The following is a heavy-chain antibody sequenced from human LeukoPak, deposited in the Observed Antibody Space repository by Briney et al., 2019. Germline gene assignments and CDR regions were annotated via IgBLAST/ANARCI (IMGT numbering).Heavy chain of an antibody. J-gene: IGHJ4*02. Sequence: SETLSLTCTVSGGSISSGGYYWSWIRQHPGKGLEWIGCIYYSGSTYYNPSLKSRVTISVDTSKNQFSLKLSSVTAADTAVYYCARFSKGSSVVDTAGFDYWGQGTLVTVSS. V-gene: IGHV4-31*03. CDR2: IYYSGST. CDR1: GGSISSGGYY. D-gene: IGHD4-23*01. CDR3: ARFSKGSSVVDTAGFDY.